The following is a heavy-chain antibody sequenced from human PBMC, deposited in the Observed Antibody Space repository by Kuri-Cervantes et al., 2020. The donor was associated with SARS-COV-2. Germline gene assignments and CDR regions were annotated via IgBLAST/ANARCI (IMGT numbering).Heavy chain of an antibody. J-gene: IGHJ4*02. CDR3: ARDWGQSRYDFXXGYALGY. Sequence: ASVKVSCKASGYXXXSYYMXWVRQAPGQGLEWMGIINPSGGSTSYAQKFQGRVTMTRDTSTSTVYMELSSLRSEDTAVYYCARDWGQSRYDFXXGYALGYWGQGTLVTVSS. CDR2: INPSGGST. D-gene: IGHD3-3*01. V-gene: IGHV1-46*01. CDR1: GYXXXSYY.